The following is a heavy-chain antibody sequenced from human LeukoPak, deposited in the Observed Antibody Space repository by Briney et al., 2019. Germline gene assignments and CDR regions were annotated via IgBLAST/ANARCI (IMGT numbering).Heavy chain of an antibody. Sequence: GRSLRLSCAASGFTFSSYGMHWVRQAPGKGLEWVAVISYDGSNKYYADSVKGRFTISRDNSKNTLYLQMSSLRAEDTAVYYCAKDYSIVATYYYYGMDVWGQGTTVTVSS. J-gene: IGHJ6*02. D-gene: IGHD5-12*01. V-gene: IGHV3-30*18. CDR3: AKDYSIVATYYYYGMDV. CDR1: GFTFSSYG. CDR2: ISYDGSNK.